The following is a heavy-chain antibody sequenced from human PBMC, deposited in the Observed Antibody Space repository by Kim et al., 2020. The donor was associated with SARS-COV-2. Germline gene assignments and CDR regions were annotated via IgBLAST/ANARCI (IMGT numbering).Heavy chain of an antibody. CDR3: ASGLPFDL. CDR1: GFTFSDYY. Sequence: GGSLRLSCAASGFTFSDYYMNWIRQAPGKGLEWISYITSYGTYTTYADSVKGRFTISRDNAKNSLYLQMDSLRGEDTAFYYCASGLPFDLRGQGTQFTVSS. J-gene: IGHJ4*02. CDR2: ITSYGTYT. V-gene: IGHV3-11*03.